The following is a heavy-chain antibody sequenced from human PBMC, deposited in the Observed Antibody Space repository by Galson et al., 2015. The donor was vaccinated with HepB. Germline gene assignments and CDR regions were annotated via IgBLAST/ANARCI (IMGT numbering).Heavy chain of an antibody. CDR2: IYHSGST. CDR3: ARELSSSWPDAFDI. D-gene: IGHD6-13*01. J-gene: IGHJ3*02. V-gene: IGHV4-30-2*01. Sequence: TLSLTCAVSGGSINSGGYSWSWIRQPPGKGLEWIGYIYHSGSTYYNPSLKSRVTISVDRSKNQFSLKLSSVTAADTAVYYCARELSSSWPDAFDIWGQGTMVTVSS. CDR1: GGSINSGGYS.